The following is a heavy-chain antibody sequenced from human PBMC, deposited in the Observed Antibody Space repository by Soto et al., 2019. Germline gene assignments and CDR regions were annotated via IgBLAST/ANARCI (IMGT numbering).Heavy chain of an antibody. V-gene: IGHV1-69*13. J-gene: IGHJ5*02. CDR1: GGTFSSYA. CDR3: ARYLGGCSAGSCRHNWFDP. Sequence: SVKVSCKASGGTFSSYAISWVRRAPGQGLEWMGGIIPIYGTANYAQKFQDRVTITADESTSTAYMELSSLTSEDTAVYYCARYLGGCSAGSCRHNWFDPWGQGTLVTVSS. CDR2: IIPIYGTA. D-gene: IGHD2-15*01.